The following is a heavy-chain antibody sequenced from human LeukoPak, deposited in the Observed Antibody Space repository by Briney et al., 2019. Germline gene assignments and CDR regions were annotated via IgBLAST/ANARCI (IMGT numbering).Heavy chain of an antibody. CDR2: TYYSGST. D-gene: IGHD3-3*01. CDR3: ARVVKAYYFFGSVYHKNPGYYFDY. V-gene: IGHV4-59*01. CDR1: GGSISSYY. J-gene: IGHJ4*02. Sequence: SETLSLTCTVSGGSISSYYWSWIRQPPGKGLEWIGCTYYSGSTNYNPSLKSRVTISVDTSKNQFSLKLSSVTAADTAVYYCARVVKAYYFFGSVYHKNPGYYFDYGAREPRS.